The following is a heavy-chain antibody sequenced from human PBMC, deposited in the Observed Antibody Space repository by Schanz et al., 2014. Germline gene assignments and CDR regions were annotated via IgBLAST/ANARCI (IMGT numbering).Heavy chain of an antibody. D-gene: IGHD2-2*01. CDR3: AKVAPAATYLDS. V-gene: IGHV3-11*05. J-gene: IGHJ4*02. CDR2: ISGSSIHK. CDR1: GFTFSDYY. Sequence: VQLVESGGDLVKPGGSLRLSCEASGFTFSDYYMAWIRQAPGKGLEWVSHISGSSIHKNYADSVKGRFSISRDNGETSVYLQINSLRVEDTAVYYCAKVAPAATYLDSWGLGTLVTVSS.